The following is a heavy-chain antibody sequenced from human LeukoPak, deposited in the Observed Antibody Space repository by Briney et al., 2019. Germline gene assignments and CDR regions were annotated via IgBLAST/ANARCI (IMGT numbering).Heavy chain of an antibody. CDR2: ISGGGDMT. CDR1: GFTFSSYA. V-gene: IGHV3-23*01. J-gene: IGHJ5*02. CDR3: ARGYCTSTNCNNWFDP. D-gene: IGHD2-2*01. Sequence: HTGGSLRLSCAASGFTFSSYAMSWVRQAPGEGLEWVSAISGGGDMTHYTDSVKGRLTISRDNSRNVPYLQMNSLRADDAAIYYCARGYCTSTNCNNWFDPWGQGALVTVSS.